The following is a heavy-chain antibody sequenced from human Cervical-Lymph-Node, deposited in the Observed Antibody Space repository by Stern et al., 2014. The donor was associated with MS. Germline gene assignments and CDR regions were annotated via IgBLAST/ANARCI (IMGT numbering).Heavy chain of an antibody. CDR2: TTPLFGTA. V-gene: IGHV1-69*01. D-gene: IGHD6-13*01. CDR3: ARHQAGIAAD. Sequence: VQLVESGAEVKKPGSSVKVSCKASGDTFSSLDIGWVRQAPGQGPEWLGGTTPLFGTATYAQNFQGRVTFSADDSTSTTYMELSSLRSEDTAVYYCARHQAGIAADWGQGTLVTVSS. CDR1: GDTFSSLD. J-gene: IGHJ4*02.